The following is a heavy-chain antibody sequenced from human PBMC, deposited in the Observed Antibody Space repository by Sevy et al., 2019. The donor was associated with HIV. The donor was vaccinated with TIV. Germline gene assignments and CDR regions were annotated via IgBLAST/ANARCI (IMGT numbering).Heavy chain of an antibody. J-gene: IGHJ6*02. D-gene: IGHD6-13*01. CDR2: TSWNGADI. V-gene: IGHV3-9*01. CDR1: NLTFEDYA. CDR3: AKGQQLITQSGSYFYYGMNV. Sequence: RLSCAASNLTFEDYAMHWVRRAPGKGLEWVSGTSWNGADIGFAASVKGRFTISRDNAKSSVYLQINSLTPEDTGVYYCAKGQQLITQSGSYFYYGMNVWGQGTTVTVSS.